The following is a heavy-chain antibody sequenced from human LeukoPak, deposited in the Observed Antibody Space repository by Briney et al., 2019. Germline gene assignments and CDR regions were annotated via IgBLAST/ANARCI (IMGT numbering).Heavy chain of an antibody. CDR2: ISGSGGST. CDR1: GFTFSSYA. V-gene: IGHV3-23*01. CDR3: ASLEGIAAAGTLGIDY. J-gene: IGHJ4*02. Sequence: GGSLRLSCAASGFTFSSYAMSWVRQAPGKGLEWVSAISGSGGSTYYADSVKGRFTISRDNSKNTLYLQMNSLRAEDTAVYYCASLEGIAAAGTLGIDYWGQGTLVTVSS. D-gene: IGHD6-13*01.